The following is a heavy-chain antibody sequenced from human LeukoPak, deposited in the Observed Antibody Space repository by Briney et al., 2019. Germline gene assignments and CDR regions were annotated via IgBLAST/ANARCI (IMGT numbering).Heavy chain of an antibody. Sequence: GGSLRLSCAASGFTFSDYYMSWIRQAPGKGLEWVSYISSSGSTIYYADSVKGRFTISRDNAKNSLYLQMNSLRAEDTAVYYCARHPHRGPNWFDPWGQGTLVTVSS. D-gene: IGHD3-10*01. CDR3: ARHPHRGPNWFDP. CDR2: ISSSGSTI. CDR1: GFTFSDYY. V-gene: IGHV3-11*01. J-gene: IGHJ5*02.